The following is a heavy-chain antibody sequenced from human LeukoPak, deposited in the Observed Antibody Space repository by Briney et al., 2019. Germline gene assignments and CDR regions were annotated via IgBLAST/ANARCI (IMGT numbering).Heavy chain of an antibody. V-gene: IGHV1-69*13. CDR3: ARDREQQLFER. J-gene: IGHJ5*02. D-gene: IGHD6-13*01. Sequence: AASVTVSFKASGGTFSSYAISWVRQAPGQGLEGMGGVIPIFSPANYAQKFPGSVTVTADESTSTAYMELSSLRAEDTAVYYCARDREQQLFERWGQGTLVTVSS. CDR2: VIPIFSPA. CDR1: GGTFSSYA.